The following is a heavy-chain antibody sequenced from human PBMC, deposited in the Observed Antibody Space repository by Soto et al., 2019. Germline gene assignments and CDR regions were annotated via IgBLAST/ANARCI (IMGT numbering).Heavy chain of an antibody. Sequence: QVQLVQSGAEVKKPGSSVKVSCKASGGTFSSYTISWVRQAPGQGLEWMGRIIPILGIANYAQKFQGRVTITADKSTSTAYMELSSLRSEDTAVYYCVSYCSSTSCYTAAAFDYWGQGTLVTVSS. CDR2: IIPILGIA. D-gene: IGHD2-2*02. CDR3: VSYCSSTSCYTAAAFDY. CDR1: GGTFSSYT. V-gene: IGHV1-69*02. J-gene: IGHJ4*02.